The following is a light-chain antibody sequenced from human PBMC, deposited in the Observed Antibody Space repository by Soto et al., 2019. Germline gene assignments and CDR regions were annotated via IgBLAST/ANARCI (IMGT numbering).Light chain of an antibody. V-gene: IGLV2-8*01. J-gene: IGLJ2*01. Sequence: QSALTQPPSASGSPGQSVTISCTGTSSDVGAYDYVSWFQQHPGRAPKLMIYEVSKRPSGVPDRFSGSKSGNTASLTVSGLQTEDEADYYCSSYTGNGISTVVVGGGTKRPS. CDR3: SSYTGNGISTVV. CDR1: SSDVGAYDY. CDR2: EVS.